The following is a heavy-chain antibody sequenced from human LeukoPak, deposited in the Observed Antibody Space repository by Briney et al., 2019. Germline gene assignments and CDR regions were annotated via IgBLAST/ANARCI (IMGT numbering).Heavy chain of an antibody. D-gene: IGHD6-6*01. Sequence: SETLSLTCSVSGGSIIGNHWGWIRQPPGKGLEWIGYIYYSGSTNYNPSLKSRVTISVDTSKNQFSLKLSSVTAADTAVYYCARHFHSSSSLDYWGQGTLVTVSS. J-gene: IGHJ4*02. CDR3: ARHFHSSSSLDY. CDR1: GGSIIGNH. CDR2: IYYSGST. V-gene: IGHV4-59*08.